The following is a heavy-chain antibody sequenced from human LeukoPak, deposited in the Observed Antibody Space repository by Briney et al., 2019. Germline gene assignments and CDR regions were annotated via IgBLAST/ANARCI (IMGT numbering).Heavy chain of an antibody. CDR1: GYTFTSYG. CDR3: ARVSDDSGWNFDY. Sequence: GASVKVSCKASGYTFTSYGISWVRQAPGQRLEWMGWINAGNGNRKYSQKFQDRVTITRETSATTAYMELNSLTSEDTAVYYCARVSDDSGWNFDYWGQGTLVTVSS. V-gene: IGHV1-3*01. CDR2: INAGNGNR. D-gene: IGHD6-19*01. J-gene: IGHJ4*02.